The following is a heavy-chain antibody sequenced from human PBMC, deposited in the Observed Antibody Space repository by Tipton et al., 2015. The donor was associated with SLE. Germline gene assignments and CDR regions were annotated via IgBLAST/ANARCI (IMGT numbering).Heavy chain of an antibody. J-gene: IGHJ6*03. D-gene: IGHD1-26*01. Sequence: SLRLSCTASGFTFGDYAMSWVRQAPGKGLEWVSAISGSGGSTYYADSVKGRFTISRDNSKNTLYLQMNSLRAEDTAVYYCAKGGELLLYYYYYMDVWGKGTTVTVSS. CDR1: GFTFGDYA. V-gene: IGHV3-23*01. CDR2: ISGSGGST. CDR3: AKGGELLLYYYYYMDV.